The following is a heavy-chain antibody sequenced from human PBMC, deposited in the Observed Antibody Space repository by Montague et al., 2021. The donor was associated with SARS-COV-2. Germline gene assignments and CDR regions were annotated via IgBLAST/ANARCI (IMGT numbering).Heavy chain of an antibody. D-gene: IGHD6-19*01. CDR2: INRDGTEE. CDR1: GFTLRGYW. CDR3: AGDRGWQSYDS. V-gene: IGHV3-7*01. J-gene: IGHJ4*02. Sequence: SLRLSCAASGFTLRGYWMTWVRQAPGKGLEWVASINRDGTEESYVDSVRGRFTISRDNAQNSLFLQINRLRVEDTAVYYCAGDRGWQSYDSWGQGTLVIVSS.